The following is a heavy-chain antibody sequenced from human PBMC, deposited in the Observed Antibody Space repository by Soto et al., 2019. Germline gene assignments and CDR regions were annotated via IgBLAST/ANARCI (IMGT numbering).Heavy chain of an antibody. D-gene: IGHD3-22*01. V-gene: IGHV4-34*01. CDR3: ARDPATVVTTDYYYYGMDV. J-gene: IGHJ6*02. Sequence: TLSLTCAVYGGSFSGYYWSWIRQPPGKGLEWIGEINHSGSTNYNPSLKSRVTISVDTSKNQFSLKLSSVTAADTAVYYCARDPATVVTTDYYYYGMDVWGQGTTVTVSS. CDR2: INHSGST. CDR1: GGSFSGYY.